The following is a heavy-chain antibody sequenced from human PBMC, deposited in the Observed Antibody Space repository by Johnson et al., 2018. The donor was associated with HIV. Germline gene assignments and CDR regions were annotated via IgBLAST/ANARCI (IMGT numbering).Heavy chain of an antibody. J-gene: IGHJ3*02. CDR1: GFTFSSYA. V-gene: IGHV3-30*04. Sequence: VQLVESGGGVVQPGRSLRLSCAASGFTFSSYAMHWVRQAPGKGLEWVAVISCDGGNKYYADSVKGRFTISRDNSKNTLYLQMNSMRAEDTAVYYCAKEGITMEVDIWGQGTMVTVSS. CDR3: AKEGITMEVDI. CDR2: ISCDGGNK. D-gene: IGHD3-10*01.